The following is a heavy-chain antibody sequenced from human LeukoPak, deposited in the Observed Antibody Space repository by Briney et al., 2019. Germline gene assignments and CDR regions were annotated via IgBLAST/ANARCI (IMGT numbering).Heavy chain of an antibody. J-gene: IGHJ4*02. CDR2: IYFTGST. D-gene: IGHD4-17*01. CDR1: GGPISSYY. V-gene: IGHV4-4*07. CDR3: ARVAYGDYYFDY. Sequence: SETLSLTCTVSGGPISSYYWSWIRQPAGKGLEWIGRIYFTGSTNYNPSVKSRVTMSIDTSKNQFSLKLSSVTAADTAVYYCARVAYGDYYFDYWGQGTLVTVSS.